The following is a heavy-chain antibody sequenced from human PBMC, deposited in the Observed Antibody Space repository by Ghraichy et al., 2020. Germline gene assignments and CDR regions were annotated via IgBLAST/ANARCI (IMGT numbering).Heavy chain of an antibody. CDR2: INHSGST. CDR1: GGSFSGYY. Sequence: SQTLSLTCAVYGGSFSGYYWSWIRQPPGKGLEWIGEINHSGSTNYNPSLKSRVTISVDTSKNQFSLKLSSVTAADTAVYYCARHPVTTESHWYFDLWGRGTLVTVSS. CDR3: ARHPVTTESHWYFDL. D-gene: IGHD4-17*01. J-gene: IGHJ2*01. V-gene: IGHV4-34*01.